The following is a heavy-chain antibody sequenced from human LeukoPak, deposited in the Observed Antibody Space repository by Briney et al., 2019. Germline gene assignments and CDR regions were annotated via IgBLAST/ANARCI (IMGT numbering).Heavy chain of an antibody. D-gene: IGHD3-16*01. CDR2: IYYSGST. J-gene: IGHJ4*02. Sequence: SETLSLTCAVYGGSFSGYYWSWIRQPPGKGLEWIGYIYYSGSTNYNPSLKSRVTISVDTSKNQFSLKLSSVTAADTAVYYCARGSWGTGDYWGQGTLVTVSS. V-gene: IGHV4-59*01. CDR1: GGSFSGYY. CDR3: ARGSWGTGDY.